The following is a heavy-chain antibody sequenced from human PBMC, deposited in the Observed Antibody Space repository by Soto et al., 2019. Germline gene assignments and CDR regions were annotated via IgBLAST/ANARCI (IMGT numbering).Heavy chain of an antibody. Sequence: SETLSLTCTVSGGSISSSSYYWGWIRQPPGKGLEWIGSIYYSGSTYYNPSLKSRVTISVDTSKNQFSLKLSSVTAADTAVYYCARLRSRYLYNWFGPWGQGTLVTVSS. CDR2: IYYSGST. D-gene: IGHD3-9*01. J-gene: IGHJ5*02. CDR1: GGSISSSSYY. CDR3: ARLRSRYLYNWFGP. V-gene: IGHV4-39*01.